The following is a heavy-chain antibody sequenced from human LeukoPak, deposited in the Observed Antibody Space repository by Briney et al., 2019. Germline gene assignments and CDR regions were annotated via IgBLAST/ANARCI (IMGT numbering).Heavy chain of an antibody. V-gene: IGHV3-20*04. J-gene: IGHJ4*01. CDR2: INWNGGST. D-gene: IGHD5-12*01. CDR1: GFTFDDYG. Sequence: GGSLRLSGAASGFTFDDYGMSWVRQAPGKGLEWVSGINWNGGSTGYADSVKGRFTISRDNAKNSLYLQMNSLRVEDTAVYYCARDHRYAFDNWGHGTLVTVSS. CDR3: ARDHRYAFDN.